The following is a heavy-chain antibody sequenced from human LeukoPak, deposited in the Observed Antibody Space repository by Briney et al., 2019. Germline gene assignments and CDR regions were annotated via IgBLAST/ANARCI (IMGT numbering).Heavy chain of an antibody. D-gene: IGHD3-10*01. J-gene: IGHJ6*04. V-gene: IGHV4-4*07. CDR1: GGSISSYY. Sequence: SETLSLTCTVSGGSISSYYWSWIRQPAGKGLEWIGRIYTSGSTNYNPSLKSRVTMSVDTSKNQFSLKLSSVTAADTAVYYCARLPYGSGYWLHREGRDVWGKGTTVTISS. CDR3: ARLPYGSGYWLHREGRDV. CDR2: IYTSGST.